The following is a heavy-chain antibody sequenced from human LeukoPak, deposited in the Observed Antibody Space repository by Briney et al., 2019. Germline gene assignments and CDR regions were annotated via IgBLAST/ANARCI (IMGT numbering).Heavy chain of an antibody. CDR1: GGSISSGSYY. CDR3: ARERITMIEDY. V-gene: IGHV4-61*02. J-gene: IGHJ4*02. Sequence: SETLSFTCTVSGGSISSGSYYWSWIRQPAGKVLEWIGRIYTSGSTNYNPSLKSRVTISVDTSKNQFSLKLSSVTAADTAVYYCARERITMIEDYWGQGTLVTVSS. D-gene: IGHD3-22*01. CDR2: IYTSGST.